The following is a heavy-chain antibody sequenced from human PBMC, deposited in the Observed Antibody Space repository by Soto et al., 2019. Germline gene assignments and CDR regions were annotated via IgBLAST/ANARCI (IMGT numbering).Heavy chain of an antibody. CDR3: TTDNSYSVGGGLY. D-gene: IGHD2-15*01. Sequence: DVQLVESGGGLVKPGGSLRLSCAVSGITFNNAWMSWVRQAPGKGLEWVGRIGSEIDGATIDYAAPVKGRFIISRDESKAFLQMNSLKTADTDIYFCTTDNSYSVGGGLYWGKGTLVTVSS. CDR1: GITFNNAW. J-gene: IGHJ4*02. V-gene: IGHV3-15*04. CDR2: IGSEIDGATI.